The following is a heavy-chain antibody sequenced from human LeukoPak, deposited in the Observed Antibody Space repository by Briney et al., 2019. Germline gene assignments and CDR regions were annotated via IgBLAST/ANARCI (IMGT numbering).Heavy chain of an antibody. V-gene: IGHV3-33*01. CDR2: IWNDGSNK. Sequence: GRSLRLSCAASGFTLSNSGMHWVRQAPGQGLEWVAVIWNDGSNKYYVDSVKGRFTISRDNSENTLYLQMNSLRTEDTAVYYCARDYCSSTSCLFDYWGQGTLVTVSS. CDR3: ARDYCSSTSCLFDY. CDR1: GFTLSNSG. D-gene: IGHD2-2*01. J-gene: IGHJ4*02.